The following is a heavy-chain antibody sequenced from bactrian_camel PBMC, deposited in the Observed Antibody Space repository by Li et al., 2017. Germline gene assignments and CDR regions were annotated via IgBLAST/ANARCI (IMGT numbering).Heavy chain of an antibody. Sequence: HVQLVESGGGSVKAGGSLTLSCVVSGWTYDAYCMAWFRQAPGKEREGVAGIDSDGSTIYADAVTGRFTISEDNNTHTLYLQMNNLKPEDTATYYCAAEGLRGPTYGRRWCGQLLARQYMHWGQGTQVTVS. CDR2: IDSDGST. CDR1: GWTYDAYC. D-gene: IGHD6*01. CDR3: AAEGLRGPTYGRRWCGQLLARQYMH. J-gene: IGHJ4*01. V-gene: IGHV3S53*01.